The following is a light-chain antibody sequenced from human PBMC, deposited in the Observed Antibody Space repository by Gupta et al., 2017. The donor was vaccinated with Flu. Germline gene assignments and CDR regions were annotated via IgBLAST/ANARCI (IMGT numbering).Light chain of an antibody. J-gene: IGLJ3*02. CDR2: EDT. CDR1: ALPQQT. Sequence: SSDLTPPPPLALSPGQTARITCSGDALPQQTTYWYPQKSGQAPVLVIYEDTKRPSGIPERFSSSSSGTTATLTISGVRPEDEGDYYCLSPERSGNYVVFGGGTKMTVL. V-gene: IGLV3-25*03. CDR3: LSPERSGNYVV.